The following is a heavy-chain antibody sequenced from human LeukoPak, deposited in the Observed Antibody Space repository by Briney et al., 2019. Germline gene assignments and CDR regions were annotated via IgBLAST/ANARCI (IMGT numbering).Heavy chain of an antibody. Sequence: GGSLRLSCAASGFTFSNYGMHWVPQAPGKGLEWLTVISYDETYKDYADSVKGRFTISRDNSKNALYLQMNSLRAEDTAVYYCAKANAREFDYWGQGTLVTVSS. CDR2: ISYDETYK. D-gene: IGHD3-10*01. V-gene: IGHV3-30*18. CDR3: AKANAREFDY. CDR1: GFTFSNYG. J-gene: IGHJ4*02.